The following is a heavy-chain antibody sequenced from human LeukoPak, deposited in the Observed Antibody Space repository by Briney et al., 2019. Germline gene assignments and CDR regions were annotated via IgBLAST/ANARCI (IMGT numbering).Heavy chain of an antibody. V-gene: IGHV3-30*04. Sequence: GRSLRLSCAASGFTFSSYAMHWVRQAPGKGLEWVAVISYDGSNKYYADSVKGRFTISRDNSKNTLYLQMNSLRAEDTAVYYCAKVDCSSTSCYSPRRYWYFDLWGRDTLVTVSS. CDR3: AKVDCSSTSCYSPRRYWYFDL. D-gene: IGHD2-2*02. J-gene: IGHJ2*01. CDR1: GFTFSSYA. CDR2: ISYDGSNK.